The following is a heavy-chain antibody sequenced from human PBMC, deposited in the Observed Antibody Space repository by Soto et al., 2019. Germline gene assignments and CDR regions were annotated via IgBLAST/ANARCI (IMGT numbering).Heavy chain of an antibody. J-gene: IGHJ4*02. D-gene: IGHD3-22*01. Sequence: GSLRLSCAASGFTFSDYYMSWIRQAPGKGLEWVSYISSSSSYTNYADSVKGRFTISRDNAKNSLYLQIHSLRAEDTAVYYCAREPYYESSGYYYYFDFWGQGALVTVSS. CDR1: GFTFSDYY. CDR3: AREPYYESSGYYYYFDF. CDR2: ISSSSSYT. V-gene: IGHV3-11*06.